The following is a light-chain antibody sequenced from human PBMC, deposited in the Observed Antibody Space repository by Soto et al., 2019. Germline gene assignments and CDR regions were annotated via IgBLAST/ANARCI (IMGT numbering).Light chain of an antibody. CDR3: QQANNFPLT. Sequence: DIQMTQSPSTLSSSLGDRVXXTCRASQGISNYLACFQQKPGRAPKSLIYAASSLQSGVPSRFSGSGSGTEFTLTIGSLQPEDFATYFCQQANNFPLTFGGGTMVDIK. CDR1: QGISNY. J-gene: IGKJ4*01. CDR2: AAS. V-gene: IGKV1-16*01.